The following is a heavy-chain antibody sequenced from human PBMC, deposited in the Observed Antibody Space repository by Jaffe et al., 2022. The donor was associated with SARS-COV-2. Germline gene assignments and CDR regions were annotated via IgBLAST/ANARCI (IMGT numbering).Heavy chain of an antibody. V-gene: IGHV4-38-2*02. Sequence: QVQLQESGPGLVKPSETLSLTCTVSGYSISNGYYWGWIRQSPGKGLEWIASVVHTGNTYFNPSLMSPVTMSVDTSQNQFSLNLRSVTAADTAVYYCARGPTYYGSGRQPSGYMDVWGNGTTVTVSS. D-gene: IGHD3-10*01. CDR1: GYSISNGYY. CDR3: ARGPTYYGSGRQPSGYMDV. J-gene: IGHJ6*03. CDR2: VVHTGNT.